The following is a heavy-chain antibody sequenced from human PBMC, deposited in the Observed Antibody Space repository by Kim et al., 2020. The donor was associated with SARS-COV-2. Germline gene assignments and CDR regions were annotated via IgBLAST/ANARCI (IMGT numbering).Heavy chain of an antibody. CDR1: GFTFSSYG. J-gene: IGHJ4*02. V-gene: IGHV3-30*18. CDR2: ISYDGSNK. CDR3: AKSGRVPAAIEY. Sequence: GGSLRLSCAASGFTFSSYGMHWVRQAPGKGLEWVAVISYDGSNKYYADSVKGRFTISRDNSKNTLYLQMNSLRAEDTAVYYCAKSGRVPAAIEYWGQGTLGNVAS. D-gene: IGHD2-2*01.